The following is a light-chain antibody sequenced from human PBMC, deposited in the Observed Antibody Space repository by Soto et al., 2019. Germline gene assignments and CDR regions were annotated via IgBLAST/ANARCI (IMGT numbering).Light chain of an antibody. CDR3: SSYTQLYIWV. CDR1: SSDVGDDGF. CDR2: KVS. J-gene: IGLJ3*02. V-gene: IGLV2-14*01. Sequence: QSALTQPASVSGSPGQSITISCTGTSSDVGDDGFVSWYQQYPGKPHHLMIYKVSNRPSGVSHRFSGSRSANTASLTISVHHAEDDADYYGSSYTQLYIWVFGGGTKLTVL.